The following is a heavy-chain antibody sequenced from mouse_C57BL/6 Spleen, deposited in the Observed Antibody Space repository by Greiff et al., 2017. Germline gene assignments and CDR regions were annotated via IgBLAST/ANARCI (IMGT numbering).Heavy chain of an antibody. CDR1: GYTFTSYW. J-gene: IGHJ2*01. D-gene: IGHD1-1*01. Sequence: VQLQQPGAELVMPGASVKLSCKASGYTFTSYWLHWVKQRPGQGLEWIGEIDPSDSYTNYNQKFKGKSTLTVDKSSSTAYMQLSSLTSEDSAVYYCARDYYCFDYWGQGTTLTGSS. CDR2: IDPSDSYT. CDR3: ARDYYCFDY. V-gene: IGHV1-69*01.